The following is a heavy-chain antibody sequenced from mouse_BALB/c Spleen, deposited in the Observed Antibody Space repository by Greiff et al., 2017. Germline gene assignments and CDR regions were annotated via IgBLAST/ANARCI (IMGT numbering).Heavy chain of an antibody. CDR2: INPYNDGT. J-gene: IGHJ4*01. D-gene: IGHD2-1*01. Sequence: VQLQQSGPELVKPGASVKMSCKASGYTFTSYVMHWVKQKPGQGLEWIGYINPYNDGTKYNEKFKGKATLTSDKSSSTAYMELSSLTSEDSAVYYCARGEGGNFRYAMDYWGQGTSVTVSS. V-gene: IGHV1-14*01. CDR3: ARGEGGNFRYAMDY. CDR1: GYTFTSYV.